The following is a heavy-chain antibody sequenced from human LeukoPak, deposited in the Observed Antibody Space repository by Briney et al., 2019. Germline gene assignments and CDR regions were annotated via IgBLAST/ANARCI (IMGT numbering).Heavy chain of an antibody. CDR3: ARGDFWSGYTIDY. J-gene: IGHJ4*02. CDR1: GFTFSSYW. V-gene: IGHV3-7*01. Sequence: GGSPRLSCAASGFTFSSYWMSCLRQAPGQGLEWLANIREDGSEKYYEDSVKGRFTISRDNAKNSLYLQMNSLRAEDTAVYYCARGDFWSGYTIDYWGQGTLVTVSS. D-gene: IGHD3-3*01. CDR2: IREDGSEK.